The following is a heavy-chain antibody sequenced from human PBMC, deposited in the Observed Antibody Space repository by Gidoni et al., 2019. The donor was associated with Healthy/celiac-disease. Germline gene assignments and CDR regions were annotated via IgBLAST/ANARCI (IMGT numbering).Heavy chain of an antibody. CDR3: AKEPTINYYDSSGLNWFDP. D-gene: IGHD3-22*01. Sequence: EVQLLESGGGLVQPGGSLRLSCAASGFTFSSYAMSWVRQAPGKGLEWGSAISGSGGSTYYADSVKGRFTISRDNSKNTLYLQMNSLRAEDTAVYYCAKEPTINYYDSSGLNWFDPWGQGTLVTVSS. V-gene: IGHV3-23*01. J-gene: IGHJ5*02. CDR1: GFTFSSYA. CDR2: ISGSGGST.